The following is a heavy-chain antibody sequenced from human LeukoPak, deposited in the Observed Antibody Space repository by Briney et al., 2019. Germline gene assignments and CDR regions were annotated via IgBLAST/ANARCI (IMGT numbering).Heavy chain of an antibody. CDR3: ARDRTQLERWGYYYYGMDV. J-gene: IGHJ6*04. Sequence: SETLSLTCTVSGGSISSYYWSWIRQPPGKGLEWIGYIYYSGSTNYNPSLKSRVTISVDTSKNQFSLRLSSVTAADTAVYYCARDRTQLERWGYYYYGMDVWGKGTTVTVSS. V-gene: IGHV4-59*01. CDR1: GGSISSYY. CDR2: IYYSGST. D-gene: IGHD1-1*01.